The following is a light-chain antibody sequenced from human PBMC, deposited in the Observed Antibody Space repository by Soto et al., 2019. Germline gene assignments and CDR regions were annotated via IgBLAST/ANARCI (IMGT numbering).Light chain of an antibody. J-gene: IGKJ4*01. Sequence: EIVLTQSPGTLSLSPGERATLSCRASQSVSSNLAWYQQKPGQAPRLLIYGASTRATGIPARFSGSGSGTEFTLTISRLEPEDFAVYYCQQYDSSPGLTFGGGTKVDIK. CDR1: QSVSSN. V-gene: IGKV3-20*01. CDR2: GAS. CDR3: QQYDSSPGLT.